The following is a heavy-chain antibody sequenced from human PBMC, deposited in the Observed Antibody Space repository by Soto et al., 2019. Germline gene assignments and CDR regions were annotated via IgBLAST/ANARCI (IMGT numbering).Heavy chain of an antibody. V-gene: IGHV4-4*02. D-gene: IGHD6-19*01. J-gene: IGHJ4*02. CDR1: SGSVFSSNW. CDR3: ASHLVMAGTRGFDH. CDR2: TRNSGGA. Sequence: QVQLQESGPGLVKPSGTLSLTCAVSSGSVFSSNWWSWVRLPPGKGLEWIGETRNSGGANYNPSLKSRVTITVDRSRNHRFLELSSGTAADTAVYYGASHLVMAGTRGFDHWGLGTLVTVSS.